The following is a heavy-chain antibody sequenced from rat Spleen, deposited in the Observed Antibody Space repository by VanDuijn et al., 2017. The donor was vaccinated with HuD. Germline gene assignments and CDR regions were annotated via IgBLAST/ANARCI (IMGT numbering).Heavy chain of an antibody. CDR3: AREGYSGDWYFDF. Sequence: QVQLQESGPGLVQPSQTLSLTCTVSGFSLTDYHVHWVRQPPGKGLEWMGVMWSDADTSYNSDLKSRLSIRRDTSKNQVFLKMNSLQSEDTTTYYCAREGYSGDWYFDFWGPGTMVTVSS. CDR2: MWSDADT. J-gene: IGHJ1*01. D-gene: IGHD1-1*01. V-gene: IGHV2-32*01. CDR1: GFSLTDYH.